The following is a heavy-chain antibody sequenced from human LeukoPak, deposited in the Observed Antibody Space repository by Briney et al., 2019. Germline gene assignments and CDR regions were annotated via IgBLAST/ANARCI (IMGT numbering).Heavy chain of an antibody. CDR3: AKDMEESVADYFDY. D-gene: IGHD2-21*01. J-gene: IGHJ4*02. V-gene: IGHV3-23*01. CDR2: ISGSGDTT. Sequence: PGGSLRLSCAASGFTFSSYAMSWVRQAPGKGLERVSHISGSGDTTYYADSVKGRFTISRDNSKNTLYLQMNSLRADDTAVYYCAKDMEESVADYFDYWGQGTLVTVSS. CDR1: GFTFSSYA.